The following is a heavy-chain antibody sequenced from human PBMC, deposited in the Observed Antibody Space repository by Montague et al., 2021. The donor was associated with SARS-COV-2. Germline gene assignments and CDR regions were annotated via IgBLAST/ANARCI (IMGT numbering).Heavy chain of an antibody. V-gene: IGHV3-9*01. J-gene: IGHJ3*02. Sequence: SLRLSCAASGFTFDDYAIHWVRQAPGKGLEWVSGISWNSGSLGYADSVKGRFTISRDNAKNTLYLQMNSLRAEDTALYYCAKDLYSSSWYRVGAFDIWGQGTMDTVCS. D-gene: IGHD6-13*01. CDR2: ISWNSGSL. CDR1: GFTFDDYA. CDR3: AKDLYSSSWYRVGAFDI.